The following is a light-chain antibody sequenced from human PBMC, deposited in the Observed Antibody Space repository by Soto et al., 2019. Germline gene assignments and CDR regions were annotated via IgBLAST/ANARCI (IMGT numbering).Light chain of an antibody. CDR1: NIGSKS. V-gene: IGLV3-21*04. J-gene: IGLJ1*01. CDR2: YDS. Sequence: SYELTQPPSVSVAPGRTARIPCGGTNIGSKSVHWYQQKPGQAPVLVISYDSDRPSGIPERFSGSNSGNAATLTISRVEAGDEADYYCQVWDRSSDQGVFGTGTKVTVL. CDR3: QVWDRSSDQGV.